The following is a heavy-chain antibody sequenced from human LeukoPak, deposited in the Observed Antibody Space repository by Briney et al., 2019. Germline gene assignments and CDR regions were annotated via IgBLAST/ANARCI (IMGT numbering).Heavy chain of an antibody. CDR2: ILLILGVG. CDR3: ASFHTTMDNNWFDP. Sequence: GASVKVSCKASGGTFSSYAISWVRHAPGQRLEWMGSILLILGVGDYAQKFQGRVMITADASTSTAYMELSSLRPEDTAVYYCASFHTTMDNNWFDPWGQGTLVTVSS. J-gene: IGHJ5*02. CDR1: GGTFSSYA. V-gene: IGHV1-69*04. D-gene: IGHD5-18*01.